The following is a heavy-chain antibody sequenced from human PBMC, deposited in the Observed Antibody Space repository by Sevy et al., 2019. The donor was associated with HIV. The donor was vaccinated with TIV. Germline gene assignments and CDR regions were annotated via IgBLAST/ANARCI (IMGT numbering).Heavy chain of an antibody. Sequence: LSLTCAASGFTFSNAWMSWVRQAPGKGLEWVGRIKSKTDGGTTDYAAPVKGRFTISRDDSKNTLYLQMNSLKTEDTAVYYCTTTYYYGSGSYYDFDYWGQGTLVTVSS. J-gene: IGHJ4*02. CDR3: TTTYYYGSGSYYDFDY. V-gene: IGHV3-15*01. CDR1: GFTFSNAW. CDR2: IKSKTDGGTT. D-gene: IGHD3-10*01.